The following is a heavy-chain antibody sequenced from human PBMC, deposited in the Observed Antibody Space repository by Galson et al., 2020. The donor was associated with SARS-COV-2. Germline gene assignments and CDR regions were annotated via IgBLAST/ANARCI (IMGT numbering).Heavy chain of an antibody. V-gene: IGHV1-8*01. CDR1: VYTFNNYH. CDR3: ARVWERGLSYGNWFDP. Sequence: SMMVSLMGPVYTFNNYHINWVRHAPSQRLAWMGWINPKTGNTGYLQNFQGIATMIRDTSMNTAYMELYSLTCEYTAICFCARVWERGLSYGNWFDPWGQGTLVAVSS. CDR2: INPKTGNT. D-gene: IGHD5-18*01. J-gene: IGHJ5*02.